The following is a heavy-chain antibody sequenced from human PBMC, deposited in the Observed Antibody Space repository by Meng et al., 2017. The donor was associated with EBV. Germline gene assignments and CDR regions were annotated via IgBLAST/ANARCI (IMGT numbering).Heavy chain of an antibody. Sequence: QLQLRESGPGQVKPSETLSLTCTVSGDSISSFHYWGWICQPPGRGLEWIGSVHYTGSTYYSPSLKSRVTVSVDTSKNQFSLRLTSVTAADTAVYYCARPFPSWQSPRLDPFGAWGQGTLVTVSS. J-gene: IGHJ5*02. D-gene: IGHD6-19*01. CDR1: GDSISSFHY. CDR3: ARPFPSWQSPRLDPFGA. V-gene: IGHV4-39*01. CDR2: VHYTGST.